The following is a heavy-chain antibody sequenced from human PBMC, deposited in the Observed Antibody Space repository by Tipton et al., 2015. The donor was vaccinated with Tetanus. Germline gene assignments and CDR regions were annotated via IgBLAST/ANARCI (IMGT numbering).Heavy chain of an antibody. J-gene: IGHJ4*02. CDR2: IYYRGNT. D-gene: IGHD2-2*01. CDR1: GSSISSGGYF. CDR3: ASDPALMGNFDY. V-gene: IGHV4-31*03. Sequence: TLSPTCSVSGSSISSGGYFWNWVRQHPGKGLEWIGYIYYRGNTYYNPSLRRRVTFSFDTSENQFSLKLTSVTAADTAVYYCASDPALMGNFDYWGQGTLVTVSS.